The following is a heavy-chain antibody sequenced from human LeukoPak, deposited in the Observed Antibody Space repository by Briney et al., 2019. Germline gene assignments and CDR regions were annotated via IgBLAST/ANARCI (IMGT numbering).Heavy chain of an antibody. V-gene: IGHV4-31*03. Sequence: SQTLSLTCTVSGGSISSGGYYWSWIRQHPGKGLEWIGYIYYSGSTYYNPSLKSRVTISVDTSKNQFSLKLGSVTAADTAVYYCAGDSIFGENYYYYGMDVWGQGTTVTVSS. J-gene: IGHJ6*02. CDR1: GGSISSGGYY. D-gene: IGHD3-3*01. CDR3: AGDSIFGENYYYYGMDV. CDR2: IYYSGST.